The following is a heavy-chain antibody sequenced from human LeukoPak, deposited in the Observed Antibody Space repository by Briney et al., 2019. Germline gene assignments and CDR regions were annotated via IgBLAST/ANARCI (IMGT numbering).Heavy chain of an antibody. CDR1: GGSISSGGYY. Sequence: SQTLSLTCTVSGGSISSGGYYWSWIRQHPGKGLEWIGYIYYSGSTYYNPSLKSRLTISVDTSQTQFSPKLSSVSAADTAVYYCASSHYYDSSGYPNWYFGLWGRGTLVTVSS. CDR2: IYYSGST. J-gene: IGHJ2*01. D-gene: IGHD3-22*01. CDR3: ASSHYYDSSGYPNWYFGL. V-gene: IGHV4-31*03.